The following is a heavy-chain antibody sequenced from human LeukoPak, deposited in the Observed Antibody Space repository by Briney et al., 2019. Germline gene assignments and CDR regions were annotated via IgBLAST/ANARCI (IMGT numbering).Heavy chain of an antibody. CDR2: VYYSGTT. J-gene: IGHJ6*02. D-gene: IGHD4/OR15-4a*01. CDR1: GGSISYYY. Sequence: SETLSLTCTVSGGSISYYYWSWIRQSPGKGLEWVGYVYYSGTTNYNPSLKSRVTISVDTSKNQFSLQLRSVTAADTAVYYCAREDPQTRVPEGMDVWGQGTTVTVSS. CDR3: AREDPQTRVPEGMDV. V-gene: IGHV4-59*01.